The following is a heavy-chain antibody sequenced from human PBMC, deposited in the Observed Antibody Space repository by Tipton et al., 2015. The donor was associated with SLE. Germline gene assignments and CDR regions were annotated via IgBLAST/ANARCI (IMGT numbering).Heavy chain of an antibody. CDR1: GFSFSSFG. CDR2: IWYDGTNK. CDR3: ATTTTTTNYIDY. J-gene: IGHJ4*02. Sequence: SLRLSCAASGFSFSSFGTHWVRQAPGKGLEWVAVIWYDGTNKFYADSVKGRFTISRNNSKNTLYLQMNSLRGEDTAVYYCATTTTTTNYIDYWGQGTLVTVSS. D-gene: IGHD4-17*01. V-gene: IGHV3-33*01.